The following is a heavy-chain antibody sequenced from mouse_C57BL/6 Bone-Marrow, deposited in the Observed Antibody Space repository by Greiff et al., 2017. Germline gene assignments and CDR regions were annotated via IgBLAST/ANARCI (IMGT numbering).Heavy chain of an antibody. Sequence: QVQLQQSGPELVKPGASVKISCKASGYTFTDYYINWVKQRPGQGLEWIGWIFPGSGSTYYNEKFKGKATLTVDKSSSTAYMLLSSLTSEDSAVYVCAREPLSTMVTYYFDYWGQGTTLTVSS. CDR3: AREPLSTMVTYYFDY. J-gene: IGHJ2*01. CDR1: GYTFTDYY. CDR2: IFPGSGST. D-gene: IGHD2-2*01. V-gene: IGHV1-75*01.